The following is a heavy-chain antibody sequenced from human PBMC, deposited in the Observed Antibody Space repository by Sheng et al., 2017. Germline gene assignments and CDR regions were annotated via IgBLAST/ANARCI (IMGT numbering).Heavy chain of an antibody. CDR3: ARDSRLTLDAFDI. CDR1: GFTVSSYY. CDR2: IYSGGST. D-gene: IGHD6-19*01. Sequence: EVQLVESGGGLVQPGGSLRLSCAASGFTVSSYYMNWVRQAPGKGLEWVSVIYSGGSTYYADSVKGRFTISRDNSKNTLYLQMNSLRAEDTAVYYCARDSRLTLDAFDIWAKGQWSPSLQ. V-gene: IGHV3-66*01. J-gene: IGHJ3*02.